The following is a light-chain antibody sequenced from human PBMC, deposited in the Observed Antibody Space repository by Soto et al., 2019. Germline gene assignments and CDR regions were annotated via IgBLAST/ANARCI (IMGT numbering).Light chain of an antibody. CDR3: QHRHSYPLT. Sequence: DIQLTQSPSFLSASVGDRVTITCRASQGISNYLAWYQQKAGKAPKLLIHTASTLQNGVPSRFSGSGSGTEFTLTISSXXPEDLATYYCQHRHSYPLTFGGGTKXEX. CDR2: TAS. J-gene: IGKJ4*01. V-gene: IGKV1-9*01. CDR1: QGISNY.